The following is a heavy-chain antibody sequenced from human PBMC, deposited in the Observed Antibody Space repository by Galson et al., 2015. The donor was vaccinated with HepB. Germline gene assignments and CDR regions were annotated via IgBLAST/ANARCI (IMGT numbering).Heavy chain of an antibody. CDR3: AAPYGSGKRALSG. J-gene: IGHJ4*02. CDR1: EFTFTSSA. Sequence: SVKVSCKASEFTFTSSAVQWVRQARGQRLEWIGWIVVGSGNTNYAQKFQERVTITRDMSTSTAYMELSSLRSEDTAVYYCAAPYGSGKRALSGWGQGTLVTVSS. CDR2: IVVGSGNT. V-gene: IGHV1-58*01. D-gene: IGHD3-10*01.